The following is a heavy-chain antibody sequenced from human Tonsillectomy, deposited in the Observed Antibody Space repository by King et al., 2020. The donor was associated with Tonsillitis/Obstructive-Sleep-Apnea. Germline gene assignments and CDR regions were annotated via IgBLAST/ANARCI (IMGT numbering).Heavy chain of an antibody. CDR3: ARLGGDTSSILDY. D-gene: IGHD3-16*01. Sequence: QLVQSGAEVKKPGESLKISCKGSGYNFSNYWIGWVRQMPGKGLEWMGFIYPGDSDTRYSPSLQGQVTISADKSINTAYLQWSSVKASDTAMYYCARLGGDTSSILDYWGQGPLVSVSS. J-gene: IGHJ4*02. CDR1: GYNFSNYW. CDR2: IYPGDSDT. V-gene: IGHV5-51*03.